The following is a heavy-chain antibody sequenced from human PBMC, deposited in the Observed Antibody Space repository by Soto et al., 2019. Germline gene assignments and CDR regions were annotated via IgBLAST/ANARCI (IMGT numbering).Heavy chain of an antibody. V-gene: IGHV3-30*18. Sequence: VGSLRLSCAASGFTFSSYGMHWVRQAPGKGLEWVAVISYDGSNKYYADSVKGRFTISRDNSKNTLYLQMNSLRAEDTAVYYCAKVGVYSYGSNYYFDYWGQGTLVTVSS. J-gene: IGHJ4*02. D-gene: IGHD5-18*01. CDR1: GFTFSSYG. CDR2: ISYDGSNK. CDR3: AKVGVYSYGSNYYFDY.